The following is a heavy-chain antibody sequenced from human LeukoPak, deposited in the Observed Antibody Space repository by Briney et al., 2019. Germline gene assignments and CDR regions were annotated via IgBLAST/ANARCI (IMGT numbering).Heavy chain of an antibody. J-gene: IGHJ6*03. CDR3: ARGQNYYYYYMDV. V-gene: IGHV4-59*01. CDR1: GGSISSYY. CDR2: IYYSGST. Sequence: SETLSLTCTVSGGSISSYYWSWIRQPPGKGLEWIGYIYYSGSTNYNPSLKSRVTISVDTSKNQFSLKLSSVTAADTAVYYCARGQNYYYYYMDVWGKGTTVTISS.